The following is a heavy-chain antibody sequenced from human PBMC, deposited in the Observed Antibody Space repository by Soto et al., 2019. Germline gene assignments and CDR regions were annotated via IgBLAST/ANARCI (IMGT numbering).Heavy chain of an antibody. V-gene: IGHV1-24*01. Sequence: ASVKVSCKVSGYNLTELYMHWVRQAPGKGLEWMGGFDPEDGETIYAQKFQGRVTMTEDTSTDTAYMELSSLRSEDTAVYYCATTGGVLRFLEWSPPNSYYYGMDVWGQGTTVTVSS. J-gene: IGHJ6*02. CDR2: FDPEDGET. CDR1: GYNLTELY. CDR3: ATTGGVLRFLEWSPPNSYYYGMDV. D-gene: IGHD3-3*01.